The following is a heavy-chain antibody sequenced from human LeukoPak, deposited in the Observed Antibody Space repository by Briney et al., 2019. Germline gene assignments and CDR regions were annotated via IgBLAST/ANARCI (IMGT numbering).Heavy chain of an antibody. CDR1: GYTFTSYG. V-gene: IGHV1-18*01. CDR2: ISAYNGNT. Sequence: APVKVSCKVSGYTFTSYGISWVRQAPGQGLEWMGWISAYNGNTNYAQKLQGRVTMTTDTSTSTAYMEPRSLRSDDTAVYYCARDHCSSTSCYIRYFDYWGQGTLVTVSS. CDR3: ARDHCSSTSCYIRYFDY. J-gene: IGHJ4*02. D-gene: IGHD2-2*02.